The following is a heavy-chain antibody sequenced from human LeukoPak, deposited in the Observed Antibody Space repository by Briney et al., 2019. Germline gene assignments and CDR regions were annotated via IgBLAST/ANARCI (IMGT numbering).Heavy chain of an antibody. Sequence: VSVKVSCKASGYTFTSYGISWVRQAPGQGLEWMGWISAYNGNTNYAQKLQGRVTMTTDTSTRTAYMALRSLRSDDTAVYYCARPLGRGNAFDIRGQGTMVTASS. J-gene: IGHJ3*02. CDR3: ARPLGRGNAFDI. D-gene: IGHD3-10*01. CDR2: ISAYNGNT. CDR1: GYTFTSYG. V-gene: IGHV1-18*01.